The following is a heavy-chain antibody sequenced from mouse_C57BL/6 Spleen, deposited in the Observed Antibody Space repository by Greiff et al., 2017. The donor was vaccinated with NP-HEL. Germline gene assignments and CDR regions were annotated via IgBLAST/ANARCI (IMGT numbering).Heavy chain of an antibody. V-gene: IGHV1-80*01. CDR1: GYAFSSYW. Sequence: QVQLQQSGAELVKPGASVKISCKASGYAFSSYWMNWVKQRPGKGLEWIGQIYPGDGDTNYNGKFKGKATLTADKSSSTAYMQLSILTSEDSAVYFCARDDGYYYAMDYWGQGTSVTVSS. J-gene: IGHJ4*01. CDR3: ARDDGYYYAMDY. D-gene: IGHD2-3*01. CDR2: IYPGDGDT.